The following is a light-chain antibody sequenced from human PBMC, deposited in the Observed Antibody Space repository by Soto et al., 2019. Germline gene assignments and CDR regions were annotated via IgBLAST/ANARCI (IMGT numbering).Light chain of an antibody. J-gene: IGLJ1*01. CDR3: NSYVGSNNYV. CDR2: EVN. CDR1: SSGITDNKY. V-gene: IGLV2-8*01. Sequence: QSALTQPPSASGSPGQSVTISCTGTSSGITDNKYVSWFQQHPGKAPKVLIYEVNKRPSGVPDRFSGSKSGNTASLTVSGLQADDEADYYCNSYVGSNNYVFGTGTKLTVL.